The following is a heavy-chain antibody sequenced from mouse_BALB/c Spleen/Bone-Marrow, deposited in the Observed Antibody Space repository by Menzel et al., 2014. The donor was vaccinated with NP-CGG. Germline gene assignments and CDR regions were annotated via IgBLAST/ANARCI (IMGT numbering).Heavy chain of an antibody. V-gene: IGHV2-6-7*01. D-gene: IGHD1-1*01. CDR2: IWGDGST. CDR3: PRGNYASSIYAMDY. CDR1: GLSLTGYG. J-gene: IGHJ4*01. Sequence: VQGVESGPGLVAPSQSLSITCTVSGLSLTGYGVNWVCQPPGKGLEWLGMIWGDGSTDYNSALKSRLSNSKDNSKSQVFLKMNSLQTDDAARYYYPRGNYASSIYAMDYWGQGTSVTVSS.